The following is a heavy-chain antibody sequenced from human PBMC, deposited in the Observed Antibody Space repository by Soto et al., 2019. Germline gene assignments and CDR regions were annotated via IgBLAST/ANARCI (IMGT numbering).Heavy chain of an antibody. D-gene: IGHD6-19*01. CDR1: GGSISSSNW. V-gene: IGHV4-4*02. Sequence: PSETLSLTCAVSGGSISSSNWWSWVRQPPGKGLEWIGEIYHSGSTNYNPSLKSRVTISVDKSKNQFSLKLSSVTAADTAVYYCARGEEAVAGSRNYGMDVWGQGTTVTVSS. CDR3: ARGEEAVAGSRNYGMDV. J-gene: IGHJ6*02. CDR2: IYHSGST.